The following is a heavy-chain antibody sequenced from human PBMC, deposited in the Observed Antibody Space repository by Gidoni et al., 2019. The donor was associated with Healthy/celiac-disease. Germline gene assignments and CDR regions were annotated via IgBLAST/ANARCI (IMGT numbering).Heavy chain of an antibody. Sequence: EVQPVESGGGMVKLGGSLRLSCAASGYTFSIYAMHWVHQAPWKAREYVSAIGSNGGSTYYANSVKGRFTISRDNSQIALYLQMGSLSAEDMAVYYCAGVDSSGYYYSWGQGTLVTVSS. D-gene: IGHD3-22*01. CDR1: GYTFSIYA. J-gene: IGHJ4*02. V-gene: IGHV3-64*01. CDR3: AGVDSSGYYYS. CDR2: IGSNGGST.